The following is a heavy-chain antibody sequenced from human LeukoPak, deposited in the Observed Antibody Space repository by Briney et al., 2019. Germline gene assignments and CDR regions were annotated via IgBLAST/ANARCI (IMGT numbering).Heavy chain of an antibody. Sequence: SVKVSCKASAYTFTGYYMHWVRQAPGQGLEWMGWIYPNSGGTNYAQKFQGRVTMTRDTSISTAYMELSRLRSDDTAVYYCARSEQFPYYMDVWGKGTTVTVSS. V-gene: IGHV1-2*02. J-gene: IGHJ6*03. CDR3: ARSEQFPYYMDV. D-gene: IGHD6-19*01. CDR2: IYPNSGGT. CDR1: AYTFTGYY.